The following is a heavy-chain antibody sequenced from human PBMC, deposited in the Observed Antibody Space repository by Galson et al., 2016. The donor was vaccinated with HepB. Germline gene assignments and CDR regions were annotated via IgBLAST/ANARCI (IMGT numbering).Heavy chain of an antibody. CDR3: ARGEIGTTLA. CDR2: ISFDGSNR. D-gene: IGHD4-23*01. J-gene: IGHJ5*02. CDR1: GFTFYTFT. V-gene: IGHV3-30-3*01. Sequence: SLRLSCAASGFTFYTFTMHWVRQSPGKGPECVAAISFDGSNRHYADSVRGRFTISRDNPRNTLYLQMDSLTTEDTAVYYCARGEIGTTLAWGQGALVTVSS.